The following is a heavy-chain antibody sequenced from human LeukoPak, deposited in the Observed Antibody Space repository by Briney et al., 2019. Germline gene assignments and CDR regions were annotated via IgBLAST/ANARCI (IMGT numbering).Heavy chain of an antibody. CDR3: AKDRGSWFALFDS. J-gene: IGHJ4*02. V-gene: IGHV3-21*04. D-gene: IGHD6-13*01. CDR1: GFTFSSYE. Sequence: GGSLRLSCAASGFTFSSYEMNWVRQAPGKGLEWVSSISSSSSYIYYADSVKGRFTISRDNSKSTLFLHMNSLRAEDTAVYYCAKDRGSWFALFDSWGQGTLVTVSS. CDR2: ISSSSSYI.